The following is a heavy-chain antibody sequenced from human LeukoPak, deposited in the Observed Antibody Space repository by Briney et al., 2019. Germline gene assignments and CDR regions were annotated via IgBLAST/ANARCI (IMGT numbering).Heavy chain of an antibody. CDR2: IRYDGSNK. CDR1: GFTFSSYG. V-gene: IGHV3-30*02. Sequence: GGSLRLSCAASGFTFSSYGMHWVRQAPGKGLEWVAIIRYDGSNKYYADSVKGRFTISRDNSKNTLYLQMNSLRAEDTAVYYCAKDLLGAGVPDSTFQDAFDIWGQGTMVTVSS. D-gene: IGHD2/OR15-2a*01. CDR3: AKDLLGAGVPDSTFQDAFDI. J-gene: IGHJ3*02.